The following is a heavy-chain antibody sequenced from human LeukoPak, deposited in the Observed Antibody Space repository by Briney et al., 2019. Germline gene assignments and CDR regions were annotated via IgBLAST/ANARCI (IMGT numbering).Heavy chain of an antibody. CDR3: ARRVISEISIDKGNWLDP. CDR2: IYYSGST. V-gene: IGHV4-59*08. Sequence: SETLSLTCTVSGGSISSYYWSWIRQPPGKGLEWIGYIYYSGSTNYNPSLKSRVTISVDTSKNQFSLKLSSVTAADTAVYYCARRVISEISIDKGNWLDPWGQGTLVTVSS. D-gene: IGHD3-3*01. CDR1: GGSISSYY. J-gene: IGHJ5*02.